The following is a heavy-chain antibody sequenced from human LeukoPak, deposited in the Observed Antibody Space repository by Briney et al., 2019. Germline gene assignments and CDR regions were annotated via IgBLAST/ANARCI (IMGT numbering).Heavy chain of an antibody. CDR2: MYYSGTT. CDR1: GASVSSFY. V-gene: IGHV4-59*02. CDR3: AGQVGARIRYYYTSGLDV. J-gene: IGHJ6*02. Sequence: SETLSLTCTVSGASVSSFYWNWVRQPPGKGLEWIGSMYYSGTTNYDPSFKSRVTISLDTSKNEFSLRLKSLTAADTAVYYCAGQVGARIRYYYTSGLDVWGQGTTVAVSS. D-gene: IGHD1-26*01.